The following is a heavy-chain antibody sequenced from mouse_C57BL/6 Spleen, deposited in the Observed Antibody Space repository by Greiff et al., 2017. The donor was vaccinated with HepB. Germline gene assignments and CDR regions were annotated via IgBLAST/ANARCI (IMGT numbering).Heavy chain of an antibody. CDR3: ASRWDGKDYFDY. V-gene: IGHV5-17*01. CDR1: GFTFSDYG. J-gene: IGHJ2*01. Sequence: EVQLVEPGGGLVKPGGSLKLSCAASGFTFSDYGMHWVRQAPEKGLEWVAYISSGSRTIYYADTVKGRFTISRDNARNTLFLQMTSLRSEDTAMYYCASRWDGKDYFDYWGQGTTLTVSS. D-gene: IGHD4-1*01. CDR2: ISSGSRTI.